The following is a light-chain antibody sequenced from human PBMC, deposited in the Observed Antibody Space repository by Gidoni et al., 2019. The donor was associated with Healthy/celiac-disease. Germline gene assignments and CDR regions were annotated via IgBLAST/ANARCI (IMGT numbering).Light chain of an antibody. J-gene: IGKJ4*01. CDR2: WAT. CDR3: QQYYSTPLT. CDR1: QSVLYRSNNKNH. V-gene: IGKV4-1*01. Sequence: DIVMTQSPDSLAVSLGERATINCKSSQSVLYRSNNKNHLAWYQQKPGQPPKLLIYWATTRESGVPDRFSGSGSGTDFTLTISSLQAEDVALYYCQQYYSTPLTFGGXTKVEIK.